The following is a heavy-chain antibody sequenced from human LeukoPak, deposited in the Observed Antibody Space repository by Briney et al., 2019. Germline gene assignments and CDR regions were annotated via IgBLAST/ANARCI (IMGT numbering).Heavy chain of an antibody. CDR3: ARGVEASCVGFYAFDI. CDR1: GASIGSFY. J-gene: IGHJ3*02. Sequence: RASETLSLTCTVSGASIGSFYWVWIRQPAGKGLEWIGRLYNGGDTNYSPSLRSRVTMPVDTSKNQFSLKLKSVTAADTAVYYCARGVEASCVGFYAFDIWGQGTMVTVSS. V-gene: IGHV4-4*07. CDR2: LYNGGDT. D-gene: IGHD2-8*01.